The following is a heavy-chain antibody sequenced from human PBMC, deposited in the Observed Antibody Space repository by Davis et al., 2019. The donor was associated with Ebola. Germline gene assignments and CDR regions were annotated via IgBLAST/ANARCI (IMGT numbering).Heavy chain of an antibody. CDR3: ARGGEKYYDYVWGSYHNWFDP. J-gene: IGHJ5*02. D-gene: IGHD3-16*01. CDR2: IIPIFGTA. Sequence: SVKVSCKASGGTFSSYAISWVRQAPGQGLEWMGGIIPIFGTANYAQKFQGRVTITADESTSTAYMELSSLRSDDTAVYYCARGGEKYYDYVWGSYHNWFDPWGQGTLVTVSS. CDR1: GGTFSSYA. V-gene: IGHV1-69*13.